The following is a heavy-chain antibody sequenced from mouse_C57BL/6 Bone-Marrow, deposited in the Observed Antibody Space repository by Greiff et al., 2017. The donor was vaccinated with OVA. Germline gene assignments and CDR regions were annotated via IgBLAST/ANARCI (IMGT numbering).Heavy chain of an antibody. V-gene: IGHV3-8*01. Sequence: EVKLQQSGPGLAKPSQTLSLTCSVTGYSITSDYWNWIRKFPGNKLEYMGYISYSGSTYYNPSPNSRISITRDTSKNQYYLQLNSVTTEDTATYYCARYNRYGSNWYFDVWGTGTAVTVSA. CDR2: ISYSGST. D-gene: IGHD1-1*02. J-gene: IGHJ1*03. CDR3: ARYNRYGSNWYFDV. CDR1: GYSITSDY.